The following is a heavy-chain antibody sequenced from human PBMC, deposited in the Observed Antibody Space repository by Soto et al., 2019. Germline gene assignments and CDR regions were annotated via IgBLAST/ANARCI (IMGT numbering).Heavy chain of an antibody. J-gene: IGHJ4*02. CDR3: ATSPAAIPYYFDY. CDR1: CGSISSYY. Sequence: WETLSLTCTVSCGSISSYYWSWIRQPPGKGLEWIGYIYYSGSTNYNPSLKSRVTISVDTSKNQFSLKLSSVTAADTAVYYCATSPAAIPYYFDYWGQGTLVTVSS. V-gene: IGHV4-59*01. CDR2: IYYSGST. D-gene: IGHD2-2*02.